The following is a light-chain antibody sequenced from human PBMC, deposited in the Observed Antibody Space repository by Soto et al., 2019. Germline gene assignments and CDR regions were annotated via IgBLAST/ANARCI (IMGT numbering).Light chain of an antibody. CDR2: ADD. CDR1: SSNIGSNT. CDR3: AAWDDNLNGPV. J-gene: IGLJ1*01. Sequence: QSVLTQPPSASGTPGQRVTISCSGSSSNIGSNTVNWYQQLPTTAPKLLIYADDQRPSGVPDRFSGSKSGTSASLAISGLQSEDEADYSCAAWDDNLNGPVSGTGTKVTVL. V-gene: IGLV1-44*01.